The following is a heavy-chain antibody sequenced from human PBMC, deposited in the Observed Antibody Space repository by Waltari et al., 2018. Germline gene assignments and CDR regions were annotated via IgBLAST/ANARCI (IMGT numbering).Heavy chain of an antibody. Sequence: QVQLQQWGAGLLKPSETLSLTCAVYGGSFSGYYWSWIRQPPGKGLEWIGEINHSGSTNTNPSRKSRVTISVDTSKNQFSLKLSSVTAADTAVYYCARGGGYGAPGRYWGQGTLVTVSS. D-gene: IGHD5-18*01. CDR2: INHSGST. J-gene: IGHJ4*02. CDR3: ARGGGYGAPGRY. V-gene: IGHV4-34*01. CDR1: GGSFSGYY.